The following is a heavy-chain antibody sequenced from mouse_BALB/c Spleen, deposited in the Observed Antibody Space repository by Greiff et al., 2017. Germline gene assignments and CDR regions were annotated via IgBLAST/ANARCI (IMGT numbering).Heavy chain of an antibody. CDR3: ARDDPYGNLDY. CDR1: GFTFTDYY. V-gene: IGHV7-3*02. D-gene: IGHD2-1*01. CDR2: IRNKANGYTT. Sequence: EVQVVESGGGLVQPGGSLRLSCATSGFTFTDYYMSWVRQPPGKALEWLGFIRNKANGYTTEYSASVKGRFTISRDNSQSILYLQMNTLRAEDSATYYCARDDPYGNLDYWGQGTTLTVSS. J-gene: IGHJ2*01.